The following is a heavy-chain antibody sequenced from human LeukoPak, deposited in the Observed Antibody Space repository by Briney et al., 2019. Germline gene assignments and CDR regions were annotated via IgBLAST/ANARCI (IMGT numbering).Heavy chain of an antibody. V-gene: IGHV4-59*01. CDR3: ARVGYSYDSRALDY. D-gene: IGHD3-22*01. Sequence: SETLSLTCTVSGCSISSYYLSWIRQPPGKGLEWIGYIYYSGSTNYTPALKSRVTISFATSKNQLSLKLSSVTAADTAVYSCARVGYSYDSRALDYWGQGTLVTVSS. CDR1: GCSISSYY. J-gene: IGHJ4*02. CDR2: IYYSGST.